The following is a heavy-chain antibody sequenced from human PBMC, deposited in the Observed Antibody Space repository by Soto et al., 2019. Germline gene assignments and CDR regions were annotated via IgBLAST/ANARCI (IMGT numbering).Heavy chain of an antibody. CDR1: GDSIRDSF. Sequence: KPSETLSLTCTVSGDSIRDSFWSWVRQPPGKGLEWIGLVHHTGNTNYNPSLETRVTMLIDASANHFSLTLTSVTPADAAIYYCARGREDHVDHHCGHLFGSWGQGTLATVSS. CDR3: ARGREDHVDHHCGHLFGS. V-gene: IGHV4-59*01. J-gene: IGHJ5*02. D-gene: IGHD3-16*01. CDR2: VHHTGNT.